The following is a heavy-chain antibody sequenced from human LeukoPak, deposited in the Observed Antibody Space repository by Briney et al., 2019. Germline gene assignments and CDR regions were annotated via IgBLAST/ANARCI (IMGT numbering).Heavy chain of an antibody. CDR3: ARPTDGDSTRYGMDV. CDR2: IYSGGST. J-gene: IGHJ6*02. Sequence: PGGSLRLSCAASGFVVGGNYMSWVRQAPGKGLEWVSVIYSGGSTYYADSVKGRFSTSRDGSTSTLFLQMDSLRVEDTAMYYCARPTDGDSTRYGMDVWGQGTTVIVSS. CDR1: GFVVGGNY. V-gene: IGHV3-53*01. D-gene: IGHD2-21*02.